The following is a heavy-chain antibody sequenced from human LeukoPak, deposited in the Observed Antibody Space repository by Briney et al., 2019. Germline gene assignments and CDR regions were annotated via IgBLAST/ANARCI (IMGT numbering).Heavy chain of an antibody. CDR2: ISGSGGNT. D-gene: IGHD2-21*01. CDR1: GFTFSNYA. CDR3: AKGSIRTSAPNEY. V-gene: IGHV3-23*01. Sequence: GGSLRLSCEASGFTFSNYAMSWVRQAPGKGPEWVSGISGSGGNTYYADSVKGRFTISRDNSKNTLYLQMSSLRAEDTAVYYCAKGSIRTSAPNEYWGQGTLVTVSS. J-gene: IGHJ4*02.